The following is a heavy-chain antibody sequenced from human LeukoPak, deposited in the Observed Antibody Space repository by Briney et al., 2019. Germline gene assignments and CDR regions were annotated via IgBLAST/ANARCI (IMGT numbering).Heavy chain of an antibody. CDR2: IGAAGDT. J-gene: IGHJ2*01. CDR1: GFTFRRYD. D-gene: IGHD4-17*01. V-gene: IGHV3-13*01. Sequence: GGSLRLSCAASGFTFRRYDMHWVRQAPGRGLEWISAIGAAGDTYYPGSVKGRFTISRENAENSVYLQMNNLRAEDTAVYYCARDRHDYGDHTGAYWFFDLWGRGTLVTVSS. CDR3: ARDRHDYGDHTGAYWFFDL.